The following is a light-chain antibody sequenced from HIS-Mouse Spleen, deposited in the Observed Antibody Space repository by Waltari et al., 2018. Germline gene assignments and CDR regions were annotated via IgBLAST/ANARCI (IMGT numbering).Light chain of an antibody. V-gene: IGLV3-10*01. CDR3: YSTDSSGNHRV. CDR2: EDS. J-gene: IGLJ2*01. CDR1: ALPTKY. Sequence: SYELTQPPSVSVSPGQTARITCPGDALPTKYAYWYQHKSGQAPVLAIYEDSKRPSGIPGRFSGSSSGTMATLTISGAQVEDEADYYCYSTDSSGNHRVFGGGTKLTVL.